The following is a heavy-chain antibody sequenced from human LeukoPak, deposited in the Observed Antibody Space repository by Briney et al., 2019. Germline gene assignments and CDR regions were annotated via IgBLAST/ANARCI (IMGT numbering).Heavy chain of an antibody. CDR2: IYTSGST. CDR1: GGSISSGDYY. D-gene: IGHD3-10*01. Sequence: SQTLSLTCTVSGGSISSGDYYWSWIRQPAGKGLEWIGRIYTSGSTNYNPSVKSRVTISVDTSKNQFSLKLSSVTAADTAVYYCAGNKGRYGSGRVHFDPWGQGTLVTVSS. V-gene: IGHV4-61*02. CDR3: AGNKGRYGSGRVHFDP. J-gene: IGHJ5*02.